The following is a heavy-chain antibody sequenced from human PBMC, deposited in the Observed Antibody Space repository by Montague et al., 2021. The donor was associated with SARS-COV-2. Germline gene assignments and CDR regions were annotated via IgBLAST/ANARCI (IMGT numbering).Heavy chain of an antibody. CDR1: GYTFTGYY. CDR3: ARSSYYYDSSGYYGMDA. D-gene: IGHD3-22*01. CDR2: INPNSGGT. V-gene: IGHV1-2*02. Sequence: SVKVSCKASGYTFTGYYMHWVRQAPGQGLEWMGWINPNSGGTNYAQKFQGRVTMTRGTSISTAYMELGGLRSDDTAVYYCARSSYYYDSSGYYGMDAWGQETTVTVSS. J-gene: IGHJ6*02.